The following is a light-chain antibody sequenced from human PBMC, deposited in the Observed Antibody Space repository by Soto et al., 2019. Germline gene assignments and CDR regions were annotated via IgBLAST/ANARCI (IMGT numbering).Light chain of an antibody. V-gene: IGKV1-5*01. CDR1: QSISSW. Sequence: DIQMTQSPSTLSASVGDRVTITCRASQSISSWLAWYQQKPGKAPKFLIYDASSLESGVPSRFSGSGSGTEFTLTIGRLQHDDFAAYFCQQYNSYSPRTFGQGTQVEIK. J-gene: IGKJ1*01. CDR2: DAS. CDR3: QQYNSYSPRT.